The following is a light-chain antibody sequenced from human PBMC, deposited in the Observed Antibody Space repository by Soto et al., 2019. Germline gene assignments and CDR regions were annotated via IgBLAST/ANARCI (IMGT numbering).Light chain of an antibody. V-gene: IGKV1-5*03. CDR3: QQYNTNPWT. J-gene: IGKJ1*01. CDR2: YVS. CDR1: QSIGSW. Sequence: DIQMTQSPSTLSAPVGDRVTITCRASQSIGSWLAWFQQKAGKAPKLLIYYVSGLESGVPSRFSGSGSGTEFTLTISSLQPDDFATYYCQQYNTNPWTFGQGTKVEIK.